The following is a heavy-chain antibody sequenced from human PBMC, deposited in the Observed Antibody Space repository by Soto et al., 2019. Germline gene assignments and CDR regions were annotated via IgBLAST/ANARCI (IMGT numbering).Heavy chain of an antibody. CDR1: GASVSNGY. Sequence: QMQLQASGPGLVKPSETLSLTCNVSGASVSNGYWSWIRQPPGKGLEWIGFMYFGGSFNYNPSLTSRAAISVETSKNQFSMKLTSVTASDTAVYYGAGSYYDSTGCEVDPWGQGTLVTVSS. CDR3: AGSYYDSTGCEVDP. D-gene: IGHD3-22*01. J-gene: IGHJ5*02. V-gene: IGHV4-59*02. CDR2: MYFGGSF.